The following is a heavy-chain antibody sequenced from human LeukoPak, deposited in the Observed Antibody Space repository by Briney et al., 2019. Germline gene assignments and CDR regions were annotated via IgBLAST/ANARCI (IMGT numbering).Heavy chain of an antibody. CDR1: GFTFSRYG. J-gene: IGHJ6*02. CDR3: ARGVEGTGWPYYGLDV. D-gene: IGHD6-19*01. Sequence: GGSLRLSCAGSGFTFSRYGLSWVRQAPGKGLEWVSLIIGSGVTTYYAESVKGRFTVSRDNSRNTVYLQMNSPTAEDTAVYYCARGVEGTGWPYYGLDVWGQGTTVTVSS. V-gene: IGHV3-23*01. CDR2: IIGSGVTT.